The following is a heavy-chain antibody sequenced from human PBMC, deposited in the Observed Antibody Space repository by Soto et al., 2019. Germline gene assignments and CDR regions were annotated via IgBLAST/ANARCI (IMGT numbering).Heavy chain of an antibody. CDR2: LGWNSGGI. Sequence: EVQLVESGGGLVQPGRSLRLSCVASGFRFDDHAMHWVRQTPGKGLEWVSGLGWNSGGIDYADVVKGRFTISRDNAKNSLYLQMNSLRAEDTALYDCARLRYSEGTGNFDYWGQGTLVTVSS. CDR1: GFRFDDHA. CDR3: ARLRYSEGTGNFDY. J-gene: IGHJ4*02. D-gene: IGHD1-26*01. V-gene: IGHV3-9*01.